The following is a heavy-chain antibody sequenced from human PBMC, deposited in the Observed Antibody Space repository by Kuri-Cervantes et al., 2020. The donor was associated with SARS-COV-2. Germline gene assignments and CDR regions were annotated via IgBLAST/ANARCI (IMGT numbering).Heavy chain of an antibody. D-gene: IGHD5-12*01. Sequence: SLRLSCAASGFTFDDYAMHWVRQAPGKGLEWVSGISWNSGSIGYADSVKGRFTISRDNAKNSLYLQMNSLRAEDTAVYYCARCGYSGNGPFDPWGQGTQVTVSS. CDR1: GFTFDDYA. CDR2: ISWNSGSI. J-gene: IGHJ5*02. V-gene: IGHV3-9*01. CDR3: ARCGYSGNGPFDP.